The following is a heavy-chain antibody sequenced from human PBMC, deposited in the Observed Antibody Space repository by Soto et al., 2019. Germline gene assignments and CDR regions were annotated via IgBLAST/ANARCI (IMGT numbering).Heavy chain of an antibody. CDR2: ISYDGSNK. J-gene: IGHJ4*02. Sequence: QVQLVESGGGVVQPGRSLRLSCAASGFTFSSYAMHWVRQAPGKGLEWVAVISYDGSNKYYADSVKGRFTIARDNSKNPMYLRMNSLRAEDTAVYYCARDKRDLRFLEWSYYFDYWGQGTLVTVSS. CDR1: GFTFSSYA. CDR3: ARDKRDLRFLEWSYYFDY. V-gene: IGHV3-30-3*01. D-gene: IGHD3-3*01.